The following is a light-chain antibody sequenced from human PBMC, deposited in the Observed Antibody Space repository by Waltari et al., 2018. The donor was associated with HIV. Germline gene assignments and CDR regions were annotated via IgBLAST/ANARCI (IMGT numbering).Light chain of an antibody. CDR1: SPDIDISTF. V-gene: IGLV2-14*01. J-gene: IGLJ2*01. CDR2: DVD. CDR3: SSYTRSHTLV. Sequence: QSALTQPASVSGSPGQSITISCRGTSPDIDISTFVSWYRQFPGKAPQLLISDVDSRPVGIPLRFSGSKSGSAASLTISGLQTDDEADYYCSSYTRSHTLVFGGGTKLTVL.